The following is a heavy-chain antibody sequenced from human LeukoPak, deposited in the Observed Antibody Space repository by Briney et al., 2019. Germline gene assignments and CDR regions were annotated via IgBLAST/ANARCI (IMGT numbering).Heavy chain of an antibody. J-gene: IGHJ4*02. CDR2: ISYDGSNK. V-gene: IGHV3-30-3*01. D-gene: IGHD6-19*01. CDR1: GFTFSSYA. CDR3: ARSIIAVGPSPY. Sequence: QSGGSLRLSCAASGFTFSSYAMHWVRQAPGKGLEWVAVISYDGSNKYYADSVKGRFTISRDNSKNTLYLQMNSLRAEDTAVYYCARSIIAVGPSPYWGQGTLVTVSS.